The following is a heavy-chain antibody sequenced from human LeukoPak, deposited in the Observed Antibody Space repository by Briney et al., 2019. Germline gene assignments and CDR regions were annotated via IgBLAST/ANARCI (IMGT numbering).Heavy chain of an antibody. Sequence: PSETLSLTCAVSGGSFSGYDWSWIRQPPGKGLEWMGEINHGGSTNYNPSLTSRVTISVYTSKNQFSLKLSSVTAADTAVYFCATYPFRGDTLYFDYWGQGILVTVSS. CDR2: INHGGST. V-gene: IGHV4-34*01. CDR3: ATYPFRGDTLYFDY. CDR1: GGSFSGYD. J-gene: IGHJ4*02. D-gene: IGHD3-10*01.